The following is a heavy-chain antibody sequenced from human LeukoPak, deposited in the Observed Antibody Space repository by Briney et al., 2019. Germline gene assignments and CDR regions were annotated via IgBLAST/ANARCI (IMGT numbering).Heavy chain of an antibody. CDR2: INYSGST. J-gene: IGHJ4*02. CDR1: GDSMNSHY. Sequence: SETLSLTCTVSGDSMNSHYWSWLRQPPWKGLEWIAYINYSGSTNYNPSLKSRVTISVDTSKKEFSLKLSSVTAADTAVYYCARGAGWYNYWGQGILVTVSS. CDR3: ARGAGWYNY. V-gene: IGHV4-59*11. D-gene: IGHD6-19*01.